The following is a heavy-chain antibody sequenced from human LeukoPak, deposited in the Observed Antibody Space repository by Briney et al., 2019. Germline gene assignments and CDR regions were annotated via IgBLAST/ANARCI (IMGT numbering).Heavy chain of an antibody. CDR1: GFTVSSNY. V-gene: IGHV3-66*01. J-gene: IGHJ4*02. D-gene: IGHD3-10*01. CDR2: IYSGGST. Sequence: GGSLRLSCKASGFTVSSNYMSWVRQAPGKGLEWVSVIYSGGSTYYADSVKGTLTISRDNSKNTLYLQMNSLRAEDTAVYYCARFASGSYYFDHWGQGTLVTVSS. CDR3: ARFASGSYYFDH.